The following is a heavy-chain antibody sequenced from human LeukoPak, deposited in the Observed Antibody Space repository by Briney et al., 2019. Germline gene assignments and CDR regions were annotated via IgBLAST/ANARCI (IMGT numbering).Heavy chain of an antibody. D-gene: IGHD6-6*01. CDR2: ISGYNGET. V-gene: IGHV1-18*01. Sequence: ASVKVSCKAAGYTFSNFGISWVRQAHGQGLEWMGWISGYNGETNYAQKFQGRVTMTTDTSANKAYMEVRSLRSDDTAVYYCARDYEIAVRYDCFDPWGQGTLVIVSS. CDR1: GYTFSNFG. J-gene: IGHJ5*02. CDR3: ARDYEIAVRYDCFDP.